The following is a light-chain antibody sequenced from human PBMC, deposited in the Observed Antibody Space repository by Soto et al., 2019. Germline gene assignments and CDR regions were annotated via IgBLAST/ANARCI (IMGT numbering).Light chain of an antibody. CDR1: QTISNY. CDR3: QQYYIYAT. CDR2: RSS. V-gene: IGKV1-5*03. J-gene: IGKJ1*01. Sequence: DIQMTQSPSTLSASVGDRVTITCRASQTISNYLTWYQQRPGKAPKLLIYRSSILQYGVPSRFSGSGSGTEFTLTISSLQPDDFATYYCQQYYIYATFGQGTRVEI.